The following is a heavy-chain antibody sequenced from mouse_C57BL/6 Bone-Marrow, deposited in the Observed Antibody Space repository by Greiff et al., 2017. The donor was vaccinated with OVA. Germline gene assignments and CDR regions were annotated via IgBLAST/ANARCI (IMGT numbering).Heavy chain of an antibody. D-gene: IGHD1-1*01. Sequence: QVHVKQSGAELVKPGASVKLSCKASGYTFTSYWMHWVKQRPGQGLEWIGMIHPNSGSTNYNEKFKSKATLTVDKSSSTAYMQLSSLTSEDSAVYYCARYYDGYWYFDVWGTGTTVTVSS. CDR1: GYTFTSYW. J-gene: IGHJ1*03. CDR2: IHPNSGST. V-gene: IGHV1-64*01. CDR3: ARYYDGYWYFDV.